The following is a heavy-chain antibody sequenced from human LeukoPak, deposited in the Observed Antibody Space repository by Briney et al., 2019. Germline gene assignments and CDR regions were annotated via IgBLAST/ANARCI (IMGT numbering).Heavy chain of an antibody. D-gene: IGHD6-19*01. CDR1: GGSISSYY. J-gene: IGHJ5*02. V-gene: IGHV4-59*08. Sequence: SETLSLTCTVSGGSISSYYWSWIRQPPGKGLEWIGYIYYSGSTNYNPPLKNRVTISVDTSKNQFSLKLSSVTAADTAVYYCARHSYSSGRSSWFDPWGQGTLVTVSS. CDR3: ARHSYSSGRSSWFDP. CDR2: IYYSGST.